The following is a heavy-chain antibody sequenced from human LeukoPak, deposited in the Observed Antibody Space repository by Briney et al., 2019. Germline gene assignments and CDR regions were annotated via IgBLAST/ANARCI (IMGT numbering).Heavy chain of an antibody. CDR2: IYYSGST. V-gene: IGHV4-59*08. CDR1: GGSISSYY. J-gene: IGHJ2*01. CDR3: ARHRYWYFDL. Sequence: SETLSLTCTVSGGSISSYYWSWFRQPPGKGLEWIGYIYYSGSTNYNPSLKSRVTISVDTSKNQFSLKLSSVTAADTAVYYCARHRYWYFDLWGRGTLVTVSS.